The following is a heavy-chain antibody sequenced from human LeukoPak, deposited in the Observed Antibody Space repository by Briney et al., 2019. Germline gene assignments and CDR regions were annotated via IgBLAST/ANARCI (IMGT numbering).Heavy chain of an antibody. D-gene: IGHD2-21*02. CDR3: ARVGVVTTYYMDV. J-gene: IGHJ6*03. CDR2: ISSSSSTI. CDR1: GFTFSSYS. V-gene: IGHV3-48*01. Sequence: PGGALRLSCAASGFTFSSYSMNWVRQAPGKGLEWVSYISSSSSTIYYADSVKGRFTISRDNAKNSLYLQMNSLRAEDTAVYYCARVGVVTTYYMDVWGKGTTVTVSS.